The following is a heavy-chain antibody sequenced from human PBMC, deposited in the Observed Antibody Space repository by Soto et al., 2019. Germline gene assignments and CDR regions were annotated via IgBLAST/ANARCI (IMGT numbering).Heavy chain of an antibody. Sequence: QVQLVQSGAEVKKPGASVKVSCKASGYTFTGYYMHWVRQAPGQGLEWMGWINPNSGGTNYAQKFQGWVXMTXDXSISTAYMELSRLRSDDTAVYYCARDRYYYYYGMDVWGQGTTVTVSS. CDR2: INPNSGGT. V-gene: IGHV1-2*04. CDR1: GYTFTGYY. CDR3: ARDRYYYYYGMDV. J-gene: IGHJ6*02.